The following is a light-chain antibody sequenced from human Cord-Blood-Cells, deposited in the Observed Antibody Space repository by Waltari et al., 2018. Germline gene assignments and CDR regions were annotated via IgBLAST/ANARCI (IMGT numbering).Light chain of an antibody. CDR2: DAS. V-gene: IGKV1-39*01. CDR3: QQSYSTPWT. Sequence: DIQMTQSPSSLSASVGDRVTITCRASQSISSYLNWYQQKPWKAPKLLIYDASSLHSGVPSRFSGSGSGTDFTLTISSLQPEDFATYYCQQSYSTPWTFGQGTKVEIK. CDR1: QSISSY. J-gene: IGKJ1*01.